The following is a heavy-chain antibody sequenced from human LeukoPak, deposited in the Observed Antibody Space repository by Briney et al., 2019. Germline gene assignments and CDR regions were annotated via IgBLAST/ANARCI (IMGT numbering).Heavy chain of an antibody. CDR3: ARDSLGYCTNGVCYPYYFDY. D-gene: IGHD2-8*01. CDR2: ISYDGSNK. CDR1: GFTFSSYA. Sequence: PGGSLGLSCAASGFTFSSYAMHWVRQAPGKGLEWVAVISYDGSNKYYADSVKGRFTISRDNSKNTLYLQMNSLRAEDTAVYYCARDSLGYCTNGVCYPYYFDYWGQGALVTVSS. V-gene: IGHV3-30*01. J-gene: IGHJ4*02.